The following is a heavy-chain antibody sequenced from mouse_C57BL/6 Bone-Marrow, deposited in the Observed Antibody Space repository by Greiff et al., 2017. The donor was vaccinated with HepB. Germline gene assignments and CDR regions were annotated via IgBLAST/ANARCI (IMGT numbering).Heavy chain of an antibody. Sequence: QVQLKQSGPELVKPGASVKLSCKASGYTFTSYDINWVKQRPGQGLEWIGWIYPRDGSTKYNEKFKGKATLTVDTSSSTAYMELHSLTSEDSAVYFCARLRYYGSSYVPFAYWGQGTLVTVSA. CDR2: IYPRDGST. CDR1: GYTFTSYD. D-gene: IGHD1-1*01. V-gene: IGHV1-85*01. CDR3: ARLRYYGSSYVPFAY. J-gene: IGHJ3*01.